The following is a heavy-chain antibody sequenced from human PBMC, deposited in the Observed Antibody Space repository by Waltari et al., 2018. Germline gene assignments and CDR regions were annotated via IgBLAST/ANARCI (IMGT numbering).Heavy chain of an antibody. Sequence: EVQLVESGGGLIQPGGSLRLSCAASGFTVSSNYMSWVRQAPGKGLDWVSVIYSGGSTYYADSVKGRFTISRDNSKNTLYLQMNSLRAEDTAVYYCARDEGYGDYGSNWFDPWGQGTLVTVSS. D-gene: IGHD4-17*01. V-gene: IGHV3-53*01. CDR1: GFTVSSNY. CDR2: IYSGGST. J-gene: IGHJ5*02. CDR3: ARDEGYGDYGSNWFDP.